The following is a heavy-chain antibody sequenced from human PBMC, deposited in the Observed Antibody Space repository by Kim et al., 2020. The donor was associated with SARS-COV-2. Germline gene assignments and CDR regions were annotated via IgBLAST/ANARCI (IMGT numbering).Heavy chain of an antibody. Sequence: SETLSLTCTVSGGSISSGSYYWSWIRQPAGKLLEWIGRIYTSGSTNYNPSLKSRVTISVDTSKNQFSLKLSSVTAADTAVYYCARDSLAVGGNWFDPWGQGTLVTVSS. CDR2: IYTSGST. D-gene: IGHD6-19*01. CDR1: GGSISSGSYY. CDR3: ARDSLAVGGNWFDP. V-gene: IGHV4-61*02. J-gene: IGHJ5*02.